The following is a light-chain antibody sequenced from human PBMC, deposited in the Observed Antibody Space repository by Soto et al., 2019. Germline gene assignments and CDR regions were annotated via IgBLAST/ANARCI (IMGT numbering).Light chain of an antibody. CDR1: QSISRY. Sequence: DIQMTQSPSTLSASVGDRVTITCRASQSISRYLVWYQQKAGKAPKLLIYKASSLETGVPSRFSGSGSGTEFTLTISSLQPDDFATYYCQQYNTYSRSFGQGTTVEIK. CDR2: KAS. V-gene: IGKV1-5*03. CDR3: QQYNTYSRS. J-gene: IGKJ1*01.